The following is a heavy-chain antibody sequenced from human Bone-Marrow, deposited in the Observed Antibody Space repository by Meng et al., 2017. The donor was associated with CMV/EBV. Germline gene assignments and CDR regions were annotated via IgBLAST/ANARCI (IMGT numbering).Heavy chain of an antibody. Sequence: GESLKISCAASGFTFSSYSMNWVRQAPGKGLEWVSYISSSSTIYYADSVKGRFTISRDNAKNSLYLQMNSLRAEDTAVYYCARDYGAAGPWGQGTLVTVSS. CDR2: ISSSSTI. D-gene: IGHD6-13*01. CDR3: ARDYGAAGP. V-gene: IGHV3-48*04. CDR1: GFTFSSYS. J-gene: IGHJ5*02.